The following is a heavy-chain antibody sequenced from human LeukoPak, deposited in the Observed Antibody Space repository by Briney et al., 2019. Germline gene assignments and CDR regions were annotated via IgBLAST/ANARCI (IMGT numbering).Heavy chain of an antibody. Sequence: ASVKVSCKASGYSFTSYAINWVRQAPGQRLEGMGWINAGNGNTKYSQEIQGRVTITRDTSANTAYMELSSLRSEDMAVYYCARGRWTAHIVGYYFDYWGQGTLVTVSS. J-gene: IGHJ4*02. CDR2: INAGNGNT. CDR3: ARGRWTAHIVGYYFDY. D-gene: IGHD2-21*01. V-gene: IGHV1-3*03. CDR1: GYSFTSYA.